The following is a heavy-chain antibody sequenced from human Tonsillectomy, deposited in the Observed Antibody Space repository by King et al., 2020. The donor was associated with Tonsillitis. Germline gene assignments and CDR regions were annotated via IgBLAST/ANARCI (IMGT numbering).Heavy chain of an antibody. J-gene: IGHJ3*02. V-gene: IGHV3-53*04. D-gene: IGHD2-2*01. CDR1: GFTVSSPY. CDR2: IYSGGTT. CDR3: ARDPSSDIQLYAFDI. Sequence: VQLVESGGGLVQPGGSLRLSCAVSGFTVSSPYINWVRQAPGKGLEWVSVIYSGGTTYYADSVKGRFTISRDDSKSTVYLQMNRLRGEDTAVYYCARDPSSDIQLYAFDIWGQGKMVTVSS.